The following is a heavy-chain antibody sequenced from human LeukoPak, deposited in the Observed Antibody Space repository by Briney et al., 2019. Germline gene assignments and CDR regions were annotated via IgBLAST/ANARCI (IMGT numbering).Heavy chain of an antibody. V-gene: IGHV4-39*01. Sequence: SETLSLTCTVSGGSISSSSYYWGLIRQPPGKWLEWIGSIYYSGSTYYNPSLKSRVTISVDTSKNQFSLKLSSVTAADTAVYYCARLVHYYYFDYWGQGTLVTVSS. CDR2: IYYSGST. D-gene: IGHD2/OR15-2a*01. J-gene: IGHJ4*02. CDR3: ARLVHYYYFDY. CDR1: GGSISSSSYY.